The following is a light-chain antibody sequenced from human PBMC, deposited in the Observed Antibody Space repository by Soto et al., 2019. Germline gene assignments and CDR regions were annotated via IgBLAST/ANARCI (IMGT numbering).Light chain of an antibody. CDR3: SSYTSSSTPVV. V-gene: IGLV2-14*01. CDR2: EVS. Sequence: QSALTQPASVSGSPGQSITISCTGTSSDVGGYNYVSWYQQHPGKAPKLMIYEVSNRPSGVSNRFSGSKSGNTASLTISGLLAEDDADYYCSSYTSSSTPVVFGGGTKLTVL. CDR1: SSDVGGYNY. J-gene: IGLJ2*01.